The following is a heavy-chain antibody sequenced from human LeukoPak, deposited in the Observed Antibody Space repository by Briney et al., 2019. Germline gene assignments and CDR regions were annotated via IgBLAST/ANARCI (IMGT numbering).Heavy chain of an antibody. J-gene: IGHJ4*02. CDR1: GFTFGSYS. CDR3: ARSGYSYGYFLDY. D-gene: IGHD5-18*01. CDR2: ISSSSSYI. V-gene: IGHV3-21*01. Sequence: GGSLRLSCAASGFTFGSYSMNWVRQAPGKGLEWVSSISSSSSYIYYADSVKGRFTISRDNAKNSLYLQMNSLRAEDAAVYYCARSGYSYGYFLDYWGQGTLVTVSS.